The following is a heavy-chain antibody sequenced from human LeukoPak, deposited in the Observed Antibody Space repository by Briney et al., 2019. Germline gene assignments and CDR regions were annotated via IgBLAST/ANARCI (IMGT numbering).Heavy chain of an antibody. CDR3: ARDYCSSTSCLFDY. J-gene: IGHJ4*02. CDR1: GYTFTGYH. V-gene: IGHV1-2*06. CDR2: INPNSGDT. D-gene: IGHD2-2*01. Sequence: GPSVTVSFTSSGYTFTGYHMHWVRQAPGQGLEWMGRINPNSGDTNYAQKFQGRVAMTRDTSISTAFMELTRLRSDDTAVYYCARDYCSSTSCLFDYWGQGTLVTVSS.